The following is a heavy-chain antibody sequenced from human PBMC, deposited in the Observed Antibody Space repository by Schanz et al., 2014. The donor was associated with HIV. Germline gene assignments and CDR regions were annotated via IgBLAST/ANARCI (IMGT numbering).Heavy chain of an antibody. J-gene: IGHJ4*02. CDR3: VRDQSLWGSGYTSFDH. V-gene: IGHV3-30*03. CDR1: GFTFSNYG. CDR2: ISYDGTNK. Sequence: QVQLVQSGGGVVQPGRSLRLSCAGSGFTFSNYGMHWVRQAPGKGLEWVAFISYDGTNKYYADTVKGRFTIGRDNSNNTLYLQMNSLRVEDTAVYHCVRDQSLWGSGYTSFDHWGQGTQVTVS. D-gene: IGHD5-18*01.